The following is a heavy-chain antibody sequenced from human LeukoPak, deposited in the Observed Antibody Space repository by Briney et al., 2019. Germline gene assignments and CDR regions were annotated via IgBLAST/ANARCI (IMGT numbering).Heavy chain of an antibody. J-gene: IGHJ4*02. D-gene: IGHD2-2*01. CDR1: GFTFSTYW. CDR2: INSDGSIT. Sequence: GGSLRLSCAASGFTFSTYWMHWVRQAPGEGLVWVSRINSDGSITSYADSVKGRFTISRDNDRNTLYLQMNSLRAEDTAVYYCARESCSTTSCLREAFDFWGQGTLVTVSS. CDR3: ARESCSTTSCLREAFDF. V-gene: IGHV3-74*01.